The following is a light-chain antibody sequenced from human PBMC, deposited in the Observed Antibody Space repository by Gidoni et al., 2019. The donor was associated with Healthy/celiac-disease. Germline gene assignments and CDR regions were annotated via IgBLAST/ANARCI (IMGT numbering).Light chain of an antibody. V-gene: IGKV3-11*01. CDR3: QQRSNWPPRLT. CDR1: QSVSSY. CDR2: DAS. Sequence: ELLLNQSQATLSLSPGERATLSCRASQSVSSYLAWYQQKPGQAPRLLIYDASNRATGIPARFSGSGSGTDFTLTISSLEPEDFAVYYCQQRSNWPPRLTFGGGTKVEIK. J-gene: IGKJ4*01.